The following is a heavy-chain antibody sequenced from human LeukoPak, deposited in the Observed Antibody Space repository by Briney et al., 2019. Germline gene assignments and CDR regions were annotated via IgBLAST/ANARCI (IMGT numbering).Heavy chain of an antibody. CDR2: INHSGSN. CDR3: ARATGTKVPPGY. D-gene: IGHD1-7*01. CDR1: GGSFSGYY. Sequence: SETLSLTCAVYGGSFSGYYWRWIRQPPGKGLEWIGEINHSGSNNYNPSLKSRVTISINTSKNQFSLKLISVTAADTAVYYCARATGTKVPPGYWGQGTLVTVSS. V-gene: IGHV4-34*01. J-gene: IGHJ4*02.